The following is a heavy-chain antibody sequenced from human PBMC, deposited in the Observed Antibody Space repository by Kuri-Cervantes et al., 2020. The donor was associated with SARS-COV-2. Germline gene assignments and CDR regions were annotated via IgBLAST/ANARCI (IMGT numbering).Heavy chain of an antibody. Sequence: GESLKISCAASGFTFSSYAMTWVRQAPGKGLEWVSGLGGSGDVTYYADSVKGRFTISRDNSENTLYLQMNSLRAEDTAVYYCATIAIVVVFNNWFDPWGQGTLVTVSS. CDR3: ATIAIVVVFNNWFDP. CDR2: LGGSGDVT. CDR1: GFTFSSYA. J-gene: IGHJ5*02. D-gene: IGHD2-2*01. V-gene: IGHV3-23*01.